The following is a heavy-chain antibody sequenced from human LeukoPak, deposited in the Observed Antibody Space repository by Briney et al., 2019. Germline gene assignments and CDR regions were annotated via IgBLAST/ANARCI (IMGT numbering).Heavy chain of an antibody. D-gene: IGHD3-22*01. CDR1: GFTFNDYA. J-gene: IGHJ4*02. CDR2: IGWNSHII. V-gene: IGHV3-9*01. Sequence: PGGSLRLSCAASGFTFNDYAMHSVRQAPGKGLEWVSGIGWNSHIIGYEDSVKGRFTISRDNARNSLSLQMNSLRAEDTAFYYCAKDRDSSGFAPYFDYWGQGILVTVSS. CDR3: AKDRDSSGFAPYFDY.